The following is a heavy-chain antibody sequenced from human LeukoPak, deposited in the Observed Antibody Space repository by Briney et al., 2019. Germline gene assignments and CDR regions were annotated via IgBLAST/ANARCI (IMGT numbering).Heavy chain of an antibody. V-gene: IGHV4-61*08. CDR2: INHSGST. CDR1: GGSISSGGYY. Sequence: PSQTLSLTCTVSGGSISSGGYYWSWIRQPPGKGLEWIGEINHSGSTNYNPSLKSRVTISVDTSKNQFSLKLSSVTAADTAVYYCARGRDYFQHWGQGTLVTVSS. CDR3: ARGRDYFQH. J-gene: IGHJ1*01.